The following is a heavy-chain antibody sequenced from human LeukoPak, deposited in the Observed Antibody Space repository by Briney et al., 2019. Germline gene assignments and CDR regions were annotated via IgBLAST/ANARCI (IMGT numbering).Heavy chain of an antibody. CDR1: GFTFDDYA. D-gene: IGHD6-19*01. J-gene: IGHJ4*02. CDR3: AKGQYNSGWPFYIDN. V-gene: IGHV3-43*02. Sequence: PGGSLRLSCAASGFTFDDYAMHWVRQVPGKGLEWVSLISADGGSTYFADSVKGRFTISRDNSKNSLYLQMSSLRTEDTALYYCAKGQYNSGWPFYIDNWGQGTLVTVSS. CDR2: ISADGGST.